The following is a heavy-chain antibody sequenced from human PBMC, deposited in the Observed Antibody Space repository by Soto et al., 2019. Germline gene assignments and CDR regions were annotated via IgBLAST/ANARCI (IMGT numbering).Heavy chain of an antibody. CDR3: AKDPEVDTAMVRDY. CDR2: ISGSGGST. Sequence: PGGSLSLSCAASGFTFSSYAMSWVRQAPGKGLEWVSAISGSGGSTYYADSVKGRFTISRDNSKNTLYLQMNSLRAEDTAVYYCAKDPEVDTAMVRDYWGQGTLVTVSS. CDR1: GFTFSSYA. D-gene: IGHD5-18*01. J-gene: IGHJ4*02. V-gene: IGHV3-23*01.